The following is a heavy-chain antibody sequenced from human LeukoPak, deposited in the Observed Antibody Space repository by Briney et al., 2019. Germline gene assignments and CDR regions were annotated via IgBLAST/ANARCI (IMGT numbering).Heavy chain of an antibody. Sequence: GGSLRLSCAASGFTVSSNYMSWVRQAPGKGLEWVSVIYSGGSTYYADSVKGRFTISRDNSKNTLYLQMNSLRAEDTAVYYCARGPSYMVRGVRVYYGMDVWGQGTTVTVSS. V-gene: IGHV3-66*01. CDR2: IYSGGST. CDR3: ARGPSYMVRGVRVYYGMDV. CDR1: GFTVSSNY. D-gene: IGHD3-10*01. J-gene: IGHJ6*02.